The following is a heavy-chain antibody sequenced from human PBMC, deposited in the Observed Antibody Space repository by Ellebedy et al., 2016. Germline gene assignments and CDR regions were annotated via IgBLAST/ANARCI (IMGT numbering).Heavy chain of an antibody. V-gene: IGHV4-61*02. CDR1: GGSISDNAFY. CDR2: TFTSGST. D-gene: IGHD3-16*01. J-gene: IGHJ4*02. Sequence: SETLSLTXIVSGGSISDNAFYWTWIRQRAGKGLEWIGRTFTSGSTIYNPSLRGRVTMSVDTSKNLFSLDLMSVAATDTAVYYCATLTIPGGSDYWGQGMLVTVSS. CDR3: ATLTIPGGSDY.